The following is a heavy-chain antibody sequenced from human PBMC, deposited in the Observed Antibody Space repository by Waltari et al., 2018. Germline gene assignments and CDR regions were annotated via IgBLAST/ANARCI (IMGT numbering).Heavy chain of an antibody. CDR1: GFPFSSSW. Sequence: EVQLVESGGGLVQPGGSLRLACAASGFPFSSSWMSWARQAPGKGLEWVANIKQDGSEKYYVDSVKGRFTISRDNAKNSLYLQMNSLRAEDTAVYYCAREGVSATLDYWGQGTLVTVSS. CDR2: IKQDGSEK. D-gene: IGHD6-19*01. V-gene: IGHV3-7*01. J-gene: IGHJ4*02. CDR3: AREGVSATLDY.